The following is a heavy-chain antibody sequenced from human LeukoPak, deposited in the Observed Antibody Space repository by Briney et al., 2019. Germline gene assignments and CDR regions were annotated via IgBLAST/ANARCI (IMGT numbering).Heavy chain of an antibody. J-gene: IGHJ4*02. CDR2: ISGSGGST. D-gene: IGHD2-15*01. Sequence: GGSLRLSCAASGFIFNSYGMHWVRQAPGKGLEWVSAISGSGGSTYYADSVKGRFTISRDNSKNTLYLQMNSLRAEDTAVYYCAKNPKRGYCSGGSCEASYWGQGTLVTVSS. V-gene: IGHV3-23*01. CDR3: AKNPKRGYCSGGSCEASY. CDR1: GFIFNSYG.